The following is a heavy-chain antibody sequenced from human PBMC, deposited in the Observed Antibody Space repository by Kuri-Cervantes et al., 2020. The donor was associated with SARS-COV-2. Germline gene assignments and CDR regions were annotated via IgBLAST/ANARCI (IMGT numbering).Heavy chain of an antibody. CDR2: IIPLFGTT. D-gene: IGHD2-2*01. Sequence: SVKVSCKASGGTFSSYAVTWVRQVPGQGFEWMGRIIPLFGTTIYAQKFRDRVTFTADKSTNTAYMELSSFRSEDTAVYYCARPYCTTTTCYDGTFDSWGQGTLVTVSS. J-gene: IGHJ4*02. CDR1: GGTFSSYA. V-gene: IGHV1-69*06. CDR3: ARPYCTTTTCYDGTFDS.